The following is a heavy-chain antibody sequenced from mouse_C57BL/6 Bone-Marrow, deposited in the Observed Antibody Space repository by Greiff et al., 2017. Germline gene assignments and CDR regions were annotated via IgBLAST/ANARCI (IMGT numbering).Heavy chain of an antibody. CDR3: ARGGDDAWFAY. J-gene: IGHJ3*01. V-gene: IGHV1-82*01. CDR2: LYPGDGDT. Sequence: QVQLQQSGPELVKPGASVKISCKASGYAFSSSWMNWVKQRPGKGLEWIGRLYPGDGDTNYNGKFKGKATLTADKSSSTAYMQLSSLTSEDSAVXFCARGGDDAWFAYWGQGTLVTVSA. D-gene: IGHD2-2*01. CDR1: GYAFSSSW.